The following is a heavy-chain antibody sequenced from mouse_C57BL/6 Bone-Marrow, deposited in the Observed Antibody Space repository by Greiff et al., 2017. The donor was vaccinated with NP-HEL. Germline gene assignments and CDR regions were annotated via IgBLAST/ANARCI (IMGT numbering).Heavy chain of an antibody. CDR2: IDPEDGET. V-gene: IGHV14-2*01. CDR3: ARAYGNNWRNFDY. J-gene: IGHJ2*01. Sequence: EVQLQQSGAELVKPGASVKLSCTASGFNIKDYYMHWVKQRTEQGLEWIGRIDPEDGETKYVQKFQGKATITADTSSNTAYLQLSILTSEDTAFSFCARAYGNNWRNFDYWGQGTTLTVSS. D-gene: IGHD1-1*01. CDR1: GFNIKDYY.